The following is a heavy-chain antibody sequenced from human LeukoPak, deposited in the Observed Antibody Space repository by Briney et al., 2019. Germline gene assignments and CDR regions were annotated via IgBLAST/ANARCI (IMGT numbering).Heavy chain of an antibody. J-gene: IGHJ4*02. V-gene: IGHV3-30*02. CDR3: AKDTSRGAAAGF. D-gene: IGHD6-13*01. Sequence: GGSLRLSCAASGFTFCSYGMHWVRQAPGKGLEWVAFIRYDGSNKYYADSVKGRFTISRDNSKNTLYLQMNSLRAEDTAVYYCAKDTSRGAAAGFWGQGTLVTVSS. CDR2: IRYDGSNK. CDR1: GFTFCSYG.